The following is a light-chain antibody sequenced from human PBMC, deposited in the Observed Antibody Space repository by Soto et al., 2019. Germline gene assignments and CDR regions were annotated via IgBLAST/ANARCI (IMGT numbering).Light chain of an antibody. CDR2: GAS. J-gene: IGKJ4*01. V-gene: IGKV3-20*01. Sequence: EILLTQSPGTLSLSPGERATLSCRAIQSVSSSYLAWYQQKPGQAPRLLIYGASSRATGIPDRFSGSGSGTDFTLTISRLEPEDFAVYYCQLTELTFGGGTKVEIK. CDR1: QSVSSSY. CDR3: QLTELT.